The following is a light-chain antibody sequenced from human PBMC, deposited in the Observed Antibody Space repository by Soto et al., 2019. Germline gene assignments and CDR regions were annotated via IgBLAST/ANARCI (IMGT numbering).Light chain of an antibody. J-gene: IGLJ3*02. V-gene: IGLV1-40*01. CDR1: SSNIGAGYD. CDR2: GNS. Sequence: QSVLTQPPSVSGAPGQRVTISCTESSSNIGAGYDVHWYQQLPGTAPKLLIYGNSNRPSGVPDRFSGSKSGTSASLAITGLQAEDEADYNCQSYDSSLSGWVFGGGTQLTVL. CDR3: QSYDSSLSGWV.